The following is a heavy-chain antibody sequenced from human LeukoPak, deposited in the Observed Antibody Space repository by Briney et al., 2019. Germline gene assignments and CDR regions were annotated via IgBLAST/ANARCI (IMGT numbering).Heavy chain of an antibody. CDR3: ARAKRYYDFWSGYPNWFDP. Sequence: SETLSLTCAVYGGSFSGYYWSWIRQPPGKGLEWIGEINHSGSTNYNPSLKSRVTISVDTSKNQFSLKLSSVTAADTAAYYCARAKRYYDFWSGYPNWFDPWGQGTLVTVSS. D-gene: IGHD3-3*01. CDR1: GGSFSGYY. CDR2: INHSGST. V-gene: IGHV4-34*01. J-gene: IGHJ5*02.